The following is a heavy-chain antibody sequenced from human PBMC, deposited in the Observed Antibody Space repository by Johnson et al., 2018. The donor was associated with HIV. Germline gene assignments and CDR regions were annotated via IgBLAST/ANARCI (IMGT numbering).Heavy chain of an antibody. CDR2: IYSGGNT. D-gene: IGHD6-13*01. Sequence: VQLVESGGGLVQPGGSLRLSCGASGFTVSGNYMNWVRQAPGKGLEWVSVIYSGGNTYYADSVKGRFTISRDNSKNTLYLQMNSLRVEDTAVYYCAKELAADGVDAFDIWGQGTMVTVS. J-gene: IGHJ3*02. V-gene: IGHV3-66*01. CDR1: GFTVSGNY. CDR3: AKELAADGVDAFDI.